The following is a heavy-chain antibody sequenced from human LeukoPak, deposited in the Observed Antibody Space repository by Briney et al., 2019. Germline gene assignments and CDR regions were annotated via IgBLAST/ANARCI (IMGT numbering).Heavy chain of an antibody. D-gene: IGHD3-10*01. Sequence: GGSLRLSCAASGFTFSSYSMNWVRQAPGKGLEWVSSISSSSYIYYADSVKGRFTISRDNAKNSLYLQMNSLRAEDTAVYYCARDPPRGSEDAFDIWGQGTMVTVSS. V-gene: IGHV3-21*01. CDR3: ARDPPRGSEDAFDI. CDR1: GFTFSSYS. CDR2: ISSSSYI. J-gene: IGHJ3*02.